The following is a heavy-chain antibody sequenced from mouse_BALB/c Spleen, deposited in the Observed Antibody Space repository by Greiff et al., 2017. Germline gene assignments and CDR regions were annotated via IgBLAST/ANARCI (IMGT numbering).Heavy chain of an antibody. CDR3: ARDGNYIDY. D-gene: IGHD1-1*02. J-gene: IGHJ2*01. Sequence: EVKLVESGGGLVKPGGSLKLSCAASGFTFSSYAMSWVRQSPEKRLEWVAEISSGGSYTYYPDTVTGRFTISRDNAKNTLYLEMSSLRSEDTAMYYCARDGNYIDYWGQGTTLTVSS. CDR2: ISSGGSYT. V-gene: IGHV5-9-4*01. CDR1: GFTFSSYA.